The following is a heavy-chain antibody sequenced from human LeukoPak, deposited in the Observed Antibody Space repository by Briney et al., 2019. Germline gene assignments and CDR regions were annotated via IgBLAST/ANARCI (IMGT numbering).Heavy chain of an antibody. CDR2: INGDGSST. J-gene: IGHJ4*02. CDR3: ARARNCSSGTCYKDY. CDR1: GLTFSGYW. D-gene: IGHD2-15*01. V-gene: IGHV3-74*01. Sequence: GGSLRLSCEASGLTFSGYWMHWVRQAPGKGLVWVSRINGDGSSTSYADSVKGRFTISSDNAKNTLYLQMNSLGAEDTAVYYCARARNCSSGTCYKDYWGQGTLVTVSS.